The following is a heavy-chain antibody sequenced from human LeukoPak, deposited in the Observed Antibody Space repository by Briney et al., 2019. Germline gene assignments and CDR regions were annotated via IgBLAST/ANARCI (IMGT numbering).Heavy chain of an antibody. V-gene: IGHV1-8*01. CDR3: ARRNKAMVAGLDY. CDR2: MNPNSGNT. J-gene: IGHJ4*02. Sequence: RAASVKVSCKASGYTFTTYDINWVRQATGQGLEWMGWMNPNSGNTGYAQKFQGRVTMTRNTSISTAFMELSGLRSEDTAVYFCARRNKAMVAGLDYWGQGSLVTVSS. CDR1: GYTFTTYD. D-gene: IGHD5-18*01.